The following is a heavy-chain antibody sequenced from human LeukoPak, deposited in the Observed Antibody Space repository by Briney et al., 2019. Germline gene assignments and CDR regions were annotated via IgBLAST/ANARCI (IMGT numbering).Heavy chain of an antibody. Sequence: SVKVSCKASGGTFISYAISWVRQAPGQGLEWMGGIIPIFGTANYAQKFQGRVTITADESTSTAYMELSSLRSEDTAVYYCARITMVRGVSTGFDYWGQGTLVTVSS. CDR1: GGTFISYA. D-gene: IGHD3-10*01. J-gene: IGHJ4*02. CDR2: IIPIFGTA. CDR3: ARITMVRGVSTGFDY. V-gene: IGHV1-69*13.